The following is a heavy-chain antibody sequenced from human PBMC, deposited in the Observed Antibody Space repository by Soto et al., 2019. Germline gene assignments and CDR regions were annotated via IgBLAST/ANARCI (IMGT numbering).Heavy chain of an antibody. CDR2: IYDGGTT. CDR1: GFTVSRSY. CDR3: ARESSESYYVDY. J-gene: IGHJ4*02. D-gene: IGHD3-10*01. Sequence: PGGSLRLSCAASGFTVSRSYMSWLRQAPGKGLEWVSVIYDGGTTYYADSVRGRFTISRDNSKNTLYLQMNSLRAEDSAVYYCARESSESYYVDYWGQGTLVTVSS. V-gene: IGHV3-53*01.